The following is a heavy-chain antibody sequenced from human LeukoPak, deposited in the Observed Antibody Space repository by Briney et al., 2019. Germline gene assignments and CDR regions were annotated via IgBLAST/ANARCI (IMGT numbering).Heavy chain of an antibody. J-gene: IGHJ4*02. CDR1: GYTFTSYD. CDR3: ARGSYDILTGYYTDFDY. Sequence: ASVKVSCKASGYTFTSYDINWVRQATGQGLEWMGWMNPNSGNTGYAQKFQGRVTMTRNTSISTAYMELSSLRSEDTAVYYCARGSYDILTGYYTDFDYWGQGTLVTVSS. D-gene: IGHD3-9*01. CDR2: MNPNSGNT. V-gene: IGHV1-8*01.